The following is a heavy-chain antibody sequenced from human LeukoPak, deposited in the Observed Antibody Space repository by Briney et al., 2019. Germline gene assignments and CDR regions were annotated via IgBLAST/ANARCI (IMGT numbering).Heavy chain of an antibody. CDR2: ISTSGGST. D-gene: IGHD6-25*01. Sequence: QSGGSLRLSCAASGFTFSSYAMSWVRQAPGKGLEWVSAISTSGGSTYYADSVKGRFTISRDNSKNTLYLQMNSLRAEDTAVYYCAEALSGYNSGLYYFYYMDVWGKGTALTVSS. J-gene: IGHJ6*03. CDR1: GFTFSSYA. CDR3: AEALSGYNSGLYYFYYMDV. V-gene: IGHV3-23*01.